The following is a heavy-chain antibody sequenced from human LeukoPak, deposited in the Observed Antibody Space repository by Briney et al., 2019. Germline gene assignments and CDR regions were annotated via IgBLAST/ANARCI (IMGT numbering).Heavy chain of an antibody. J-gene: IGHJ2*01. D-gene: IGHD6-13*01. CDR3: ARLNTYSSSWYAYWYFDL. CDR1: GGSISSGDYY. V-gene: IGHV4-30-4*01. CDR2: IYYSGST. Sequence: SETLSLTCTVSGGSISSGDYYWSWIRQPPGKGLEWIGYIYYSGSTYYNPSLKSRVTISVDTSKNQFSLKLSSVTAADTAVYYCARLNTYSSSWYAYWYFDLWGRGTLVTVSS.